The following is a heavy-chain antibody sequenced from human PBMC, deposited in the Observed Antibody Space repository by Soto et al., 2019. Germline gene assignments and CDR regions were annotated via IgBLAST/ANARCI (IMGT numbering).Heavy chain of an antibody. J-gene: IGHJ4*02. Sequence: QVQLVDSGGGVVQPGRSLRLSCAASGLIFTNHGMHWVRLAPGKGLEWVAHISDDGSDTYYADSVKARFTISRDNSKSTLYLQMNSLRVEDTAIYFCATDRYSTSPGHLESWGQGTLVTVSS. CDR2: ISDDGSDT. CDR1: GLIFTNHG. V-gene: IGHV3-30*03. CDR3: ATDRYSTSPGHLES. D-gene: IGHD6-6*01.